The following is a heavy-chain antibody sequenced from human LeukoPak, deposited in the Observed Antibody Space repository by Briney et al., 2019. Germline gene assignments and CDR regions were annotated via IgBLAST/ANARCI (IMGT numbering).Heavy chain of an antibody. CDR1: GASIRSGGYY. V-gene: IGHV4-61*08. CDR2: IYYSGST. CDR3: ASLVFSSGWYYFDY. Sequence: SQTLSLTCTVSGASIRSGGYYWSWIRQPPGKGLEWIGYIYYSGSTNYNPSLKSRVTISVDTSKNQFSLKLSSVTAADTAVYYCASLVFSSGWYYFDYWGQGTLVTVSS. J-gene: IGHJ4*02. D-gene: IGHD6-19*01.